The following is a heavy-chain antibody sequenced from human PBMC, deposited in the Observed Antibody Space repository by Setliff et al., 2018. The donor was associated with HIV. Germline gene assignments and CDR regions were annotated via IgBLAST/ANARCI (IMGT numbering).Heavy chain of an antibody. CDR2: IYSSGST. V-gene: IGHV4-59*01. J-gene: IGHJ6*03. D-gene: IGHD5-18*01. Sequence: SETLSLTCTVSGGSIDNYYWSWVRQPPGKGLEWIGYIYSSGSTNCNPSLKSRVTISVDTSKRQFYLKLNSVTAADTAVYYCARNGYSYGFINHYYHYMDVWGKGTTVTVS. CDR1: GGSIDNYY. CDR3: ARNGYSYGFINHYYHYMDV.